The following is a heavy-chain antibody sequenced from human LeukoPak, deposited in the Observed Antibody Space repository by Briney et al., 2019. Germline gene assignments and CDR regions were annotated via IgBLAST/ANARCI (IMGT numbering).Heavy chain of an antibody. CDR3: ARRIVVVPAAMGGDFDY. V-gene: IGHV5-51*01. D-gene: IGHD2-2*01. CDR1: GYSFTSYW. Sequence: GESLKISCKGSGYSFTSYWIGWVRQMPGKGLEWMGIIYPGDSDTRYSPSFQGQVTISADKSISTAYLQWSSLKASDTAMYYCARRIVVVPAAMGGDFDYWGQRTLVTVSS. J-gene: IGHJ4*02. CDR2: IYPGDSDT.